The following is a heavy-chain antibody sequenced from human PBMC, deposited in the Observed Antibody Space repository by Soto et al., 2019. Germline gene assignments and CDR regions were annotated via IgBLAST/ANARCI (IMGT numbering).Heavy chain of an antibody. CDR3: ARRPPFSYGNYVTYYFDN. J-gene: IGHJ4*02. D-gene: IGHD4-17*01. Sequence: QVQLVQSGAEVKKPGASVRVSCKTSGYTFLNYGISWVRQAPGQGLEWMGWISANSGNTNYAQNLQGRVTMTTETSTSTVYMELRSLTSDDTAVYYCARRPPFSYGNYVTYYFDNWGQGTLVTVSS. V-gene: IGHV1-18*04. CDR2: ISANSGNT. CDR1: GYTFLNYG.